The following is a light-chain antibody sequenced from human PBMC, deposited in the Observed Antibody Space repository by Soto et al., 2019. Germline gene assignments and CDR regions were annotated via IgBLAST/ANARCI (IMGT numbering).Light chain of an antibody. J-gene: IGLJ1*01. CDR1: SSDIGGYNY. V-gene: IGLV2-11*01. Sequence: QSVLTQPPSVSGSPGQSVTISCTGTSSDIGGYNYVSWYQQLPCKAPKLMIFDVSKRPSGVPDRFSGSNSGNTASLTISGLQAEDDADYYCCSYAGTTHVFGTGTKLTVL. CDR2: DVS. CDR3: CSYAGTTHV.